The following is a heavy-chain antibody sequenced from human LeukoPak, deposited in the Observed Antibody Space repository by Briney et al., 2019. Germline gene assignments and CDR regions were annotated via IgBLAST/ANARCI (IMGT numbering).Heavy chain of an antibody. CDR2: IYYSGST. J-gene: IGHJ3*02. Sequence: SETLSLTCTVSGGSISSYYWSWIRQPLGKGLEWIGYIYYSGSTNYNPSLKSRVTISVDTSKNQFSLKLSSVTAADTAVYYCARESDYGDAFDIWGQGTMVTVSS. CDR1: GGSISSYY. CDR3: ARESDYGDAFDI. D-gene: IGHD4-17*01. V-gene: IGHV4-59*01.